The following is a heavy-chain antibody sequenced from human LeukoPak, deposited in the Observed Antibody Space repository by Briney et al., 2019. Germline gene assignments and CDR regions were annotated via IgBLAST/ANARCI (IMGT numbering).Heavy chain of an antibody. CDR3: AKQLGYCSDGSCYFPY. CDR1: GFTFSSSW. V-gene: IGHV3-74*01. CDR2: IKTDGSTT. J-gene: IGHJ4*02. D-gene: IGHD2-15*01. Sequence: GGSLRLSCAVSGFTFSSSWMHWVRQAPGKGLVWVSHIKTDGSTTAYADSVQGRFTISRDNSKSTLCLQMNSLRAEDTAVYYCAKQLGYCSDGSCYFPYWGQGTLVTVSS.